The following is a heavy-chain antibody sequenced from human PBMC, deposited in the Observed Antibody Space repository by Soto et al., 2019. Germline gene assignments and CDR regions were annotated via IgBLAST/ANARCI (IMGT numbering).Heavy chain of an antibody. CDR2: IIPIHGTT. J-gene: IGHJ4*02. CDR3: ARGWGLVS. Sequence: QMEQSGAEVRKPGSSVKVSCKPSGGSLTSYPMAWVRQAPGQGFEWMGGIIPIHGTTEYAQKFQGRVTSTADESTNRATLELTGLTSEDTAVYDCARGWGLVSWGQGTLVTVSS. V-gene: IGHV1-69*01. CDR1: GGSLTSYP. D-gene: IGHD3-16*01.